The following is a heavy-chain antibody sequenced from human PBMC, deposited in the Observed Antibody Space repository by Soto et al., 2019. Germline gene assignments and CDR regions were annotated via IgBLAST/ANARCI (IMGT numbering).Heavy chain of an antibody. Sequence: CASVKVSGKASGYTFTGYYMHWVLQSALQWLDWMGWINPNSGGTRYPQKFQGRVTMTRDTSISTVYMALTRLRSDDTAVYYCARDLARGGGSAGFDYWGQGTLVTVSS. CDR1: GYTFTGYY. CDR3: ARDLARGGGSAGFDY. D-gene: IGHD1-26*01. V-gene: IGHV1-2*02. J-gene: IGHJ4*02. CDR2: INPNSGGT.